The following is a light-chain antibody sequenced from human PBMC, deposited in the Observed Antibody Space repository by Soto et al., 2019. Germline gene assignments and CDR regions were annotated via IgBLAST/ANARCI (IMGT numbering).Light chain of an antibody. CDR2: KAS. Sequence: DIQMTQSPPTLSASVGDRVTITCRASQSVSSWLAWYQQKPGKAPKLLIHKASRLESGVSSRFSGSGSGTEFTLTISSLQADDIGTYYCQEYRTWTFGHGTKVEIK. J-gene: IGKJ1*01. CDR3: QEYRTWT. V-gene: IGKV1-5*03. CDR1: QSVSSW.